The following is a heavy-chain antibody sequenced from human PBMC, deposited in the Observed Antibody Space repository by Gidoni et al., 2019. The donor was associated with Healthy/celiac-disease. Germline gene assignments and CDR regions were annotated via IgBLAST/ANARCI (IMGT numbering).Heavy chain of an antibody. D-gene: IGHD2-15*01. CDR1: GYTFTSYG. CDR3: ARDKGSLGYCSGGSCPYYFDY. Sequence: QVQLVQSGAEVKKPGASVKVSCQASGYTFTSYGISWVRQAPGQGLEWMGWSSAYNGNTNYAQKLQGRVTMTTDTSTSTAYMELRSLRSDDTAVYYCARDKGSLGYCSGGSCPYYFDYWGQGTLVTVSS. CDR2: SSAYNGNT. V-gene: IGHV1-18*04. J-gene: IGHJ4*02.